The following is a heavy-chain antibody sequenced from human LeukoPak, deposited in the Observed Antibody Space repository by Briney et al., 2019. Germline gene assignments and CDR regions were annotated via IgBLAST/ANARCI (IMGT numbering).Heavy chain of an antibody. CDR3: ARQPGGEMANALDY. V-gene: IGHV4-59*08. J-gene: IGHJ4*02. Sequence: SETLSLTCNVSGGSISGYHWSWIRQPPGKGLEWLGYIYYSGSSNYNPSLKSRVTISVDTSKNQFSLKLSSVTAADTAVYFCARQPGGEMANALDYWGQGTLVTVSS. CDR2: IYYSGSS. D-gene: IGHD5-24*01. CDR1: GGSISGYH.